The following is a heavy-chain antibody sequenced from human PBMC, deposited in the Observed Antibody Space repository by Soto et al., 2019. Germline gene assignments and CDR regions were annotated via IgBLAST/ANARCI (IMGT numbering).Heavy chain of an antibody. CDR2: ISSSSITI. D-gene: IGHD2-15*01. CDR1: GFTFSSYS. CDR3: ARPGSFCSGGSCPADG. Sequence: GGSLRLSCAASGFTFSSYSMNWVRQAPGKGLEWVSYISSSSITIYYADAVKGRFTISGDNAKNSLYLQMNSLRDEDTAVYYCARPGSFCSGGSCPADGWGQGTLVTVSS. V-gene: IGHV3-48*02. J-gene: IGHJ4*02.